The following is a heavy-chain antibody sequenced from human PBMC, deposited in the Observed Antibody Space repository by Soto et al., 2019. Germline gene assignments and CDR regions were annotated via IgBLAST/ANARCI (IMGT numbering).Heavy chain of an antibody. CDR2: IYYSGGT. CDR3: ARKDSGYADDMDV. V-gene: IGHV4-31*03. J-gene: IGHJ6*03. CDR1: GGSISRGGYY. Sequence: QVQLQESGPGLVKPSQTLSLTCTVSGGSISRGGYYWSWIRQHPGKGLEWIGYIYYSGGTYYNPELKSRVTTSVDTSENQFSLRLSSVTAADTAVYYCARKDSGYADDMDVWAKWTTVTVSS. D-gene: IGHD5-12*01.